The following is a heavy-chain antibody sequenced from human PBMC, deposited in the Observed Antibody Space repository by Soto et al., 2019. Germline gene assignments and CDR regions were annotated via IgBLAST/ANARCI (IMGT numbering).Heavy chain of an antibody. CDR3: TRDADVYDFAFHT. D-gene: IGHD3-3*01. V-gene: IGHV3-23*01. CDR2: GTDTGLGI. J-gene: IGHJ3*02. CDR1: GFTVSDYA. Sequence: GGSLGLFAAPSGFTVSDYAVNLVRQVPGMELEEGSGGTDTGLGILLADCVRGRLTISSDNLNNIVYLQMNSLRADDTALSYCTRDADVYDFAFHTWGQATMVT.